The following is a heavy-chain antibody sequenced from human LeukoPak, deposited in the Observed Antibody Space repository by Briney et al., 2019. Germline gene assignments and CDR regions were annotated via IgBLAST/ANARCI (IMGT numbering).Heavy chain of an antibody. CDR1: GGSISSSSYY. D-gene: IGHD1-14*01. V-gene: IGHV4-39*07. Sequence: SETLSLTCTVSGGSISSSSYYWGWIRQPPGKGLEWIGSIYYSGSTYYNPSLKSRVTISVDTSKNQFSLKLNSVTAADTAVYYCARNTSPGGYFDLWGRGTLVTVSS. J-gene: IGHJ2*01. CDR3: ARNTSPGGYFDL. CDR2: IYYSGST.